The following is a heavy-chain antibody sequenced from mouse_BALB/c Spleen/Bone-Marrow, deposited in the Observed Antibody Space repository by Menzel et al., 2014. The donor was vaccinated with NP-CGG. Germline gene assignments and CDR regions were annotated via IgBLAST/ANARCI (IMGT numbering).Heavy chain of an antibody. V-gene: IGHV14-3*02. J-gene: IGHJ4*01. CDR2: IDPANGNT. Sequence: DVKLQESGAELVKPGASVKLSCTASGFNIKDPYLHWVKQRPEQGLEWIGRIDPANGNTKYDPKSQGKATITADTSSNTAYLQLSSLTSEDTAVYYCARWEYYAMDYWGQGTSVTVSS. CDR1: GFNIKDPY. CDR3: ARWEYYAMDY. D-gene: IGHD4-1*01.